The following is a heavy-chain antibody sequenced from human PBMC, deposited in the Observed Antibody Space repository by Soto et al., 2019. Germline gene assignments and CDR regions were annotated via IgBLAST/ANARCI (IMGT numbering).Heavy chain of an antibody. CDR1: GFTFDDYT. J-gene: IGHJ6*02. D-gene: IGHD4-17*01. V-gene: IGHV3-43*01. Sequence: GGSLRLSCAASGFTFDDYTMHWVRQVPGKGLEWVSLISWNGGSTYYAESVKGRFTISRDNSKNSLYLQMNSLRTEDTAFYYCVKDMAYDDYVANYYYGMDVWGQGTTVTVSS. CDR2: ISWNGGST. CDR3: VKDMAYDDYVANYYYGMDV.